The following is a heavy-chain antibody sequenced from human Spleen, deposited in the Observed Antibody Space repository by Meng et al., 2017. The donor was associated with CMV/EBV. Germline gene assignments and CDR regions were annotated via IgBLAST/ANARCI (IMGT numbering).Heavy chain of an antibody. J-gene: IGHJ4*02. V-gene: IGHV3-7*01. Sequence: GGSLRLSCAASGFTFTSYWMTWVRQAPGKGLEWVANIKQDGGEKYYVDSVKGRFTISRDNAKNSVYLHMNSLRAEDTAVYYCARDAGFYFGESDYWGQGTLVTVSS. CDR1: GFTFTSYW. CDR3: ARDAGFYFGESDY. D-gene: IGHD3-10*01. CDR2: IKQDGGEK.